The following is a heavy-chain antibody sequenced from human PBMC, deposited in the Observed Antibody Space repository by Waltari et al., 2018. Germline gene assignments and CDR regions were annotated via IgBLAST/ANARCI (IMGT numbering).Heavy chain of an antibody. V-gene: IGHV4-39*01. J-gene: IGHJ6*02. Sequence: KESGPRLVKPSETLSLNCTVSGVSVSTPLLYWTWLRQSPGKGPEWIASVFHSGTTYYNPSLRGRVSMSIDTSKNQFSLKLNSVTATDTGVYYCAKRTQLNGMDVWGQGTTVTVSS. CDR2: VFHSGTT. CDR1: GVSVSTPLLY. CDR3: AKRTQLNGMDV. D-gene: IGHD1-1*01.